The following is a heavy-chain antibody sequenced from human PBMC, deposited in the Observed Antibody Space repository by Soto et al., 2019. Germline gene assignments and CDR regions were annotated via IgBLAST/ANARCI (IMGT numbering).Heavy chain of an antibody. CDR2: ISYDGSNK. J-gene: IGHJ4*02. Sequence: QVQLVESGGGVVQPGRSLRLSCAASGFTFSSYAMHWVRQAPGKGLEWVAVISYDGSNKYYADSVKGRFTISRDNSKNTLYLQMNSLRAEDTAVYYCARGSRLRNVDTAAFDYWGQGTLVTVSS. CDR3: ARGSRLRNVDTAAFDY. D-gene: IGHD5-18*01. V-gene: IGHV3-30-3*01. CDR1: GFTFSSYA.